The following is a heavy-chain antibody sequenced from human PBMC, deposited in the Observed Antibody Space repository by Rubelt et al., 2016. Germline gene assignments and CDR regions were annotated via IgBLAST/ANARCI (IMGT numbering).Heavy chain of an antibody. CDR2: IIPILGIA. V-gene: IGHV1-69*04. J-gene: IGHJ3*02. CDR1: GGTFSSYA. CDR3: ARGRLLDDSGGGDAFDI. Sequence: QVQLVQSGAEVKKPGSSVKVSCKASGGTFSSYAISWVRQAPGQGLEWMGRIIPILGIANYAQKFQGRVTITADKSTSTAYMELSSLRSEDTAVCYCARGRLLDDSGGGDAFDIWGQGTMVTVSS. D-gene: IGHD3-22*01.